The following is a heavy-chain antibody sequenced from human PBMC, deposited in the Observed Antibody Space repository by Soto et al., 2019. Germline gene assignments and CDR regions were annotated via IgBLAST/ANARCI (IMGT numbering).Heavy chain of an antibody. J-gene: IGHJ4*02. V-gene: IGHV3-23*01. CDR3: ANRYCSGGSCYNDY. Sequence: PGGSLRLSCAASGFTFSSYAMSWVRQAPGKGLEWVSAISGSGGSTYYADSVKGRFTISRDNSKNTLYLQMNSLRAEDTAVYYCANRYCSGGSCYNDYWGQGTLVTVSS. CDR1: GFTFSSYA. D-gene: IGHD2-15*01. CDR2: ISGSGGST.